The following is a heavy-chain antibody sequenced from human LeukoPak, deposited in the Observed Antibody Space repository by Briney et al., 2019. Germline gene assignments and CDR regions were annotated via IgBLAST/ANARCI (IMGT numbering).Heavy chain of an antibody. CDR2: INPRTGST. Sequence: ASVKVSCKASGYSFTNYYVHWVRQAPGQGLEWVGIINPRTGSTTYAQKVQGRVIVTRDTSTRTVYMELSSLRSEDTAVYYCVRDFLGYSYGYSTKFDPWGQGTLVTVSS. V-gene: IGHV1-46*01. D-gene: IGHD5-18*01. CDR3: VRDFLGYSYGYSTKFDP. J-gene: IGHJ5*02. CDR1: GYSFTNYY.